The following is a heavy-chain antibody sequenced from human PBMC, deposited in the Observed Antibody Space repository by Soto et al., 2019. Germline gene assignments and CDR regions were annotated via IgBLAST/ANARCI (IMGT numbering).Heavy chain of an antibody. D-gene: IGHD3-22*01. CDR1: GFTFSSYV. CDR3: AIDTYYYSTSGYYLFDS. V-gene: IGHV3-30*03. Sequence: GGSLRLSCAASGFTFSSYVIHWVRQAPGKGLEWVAVISHDGSKTNYADSVKGRFTISRDNSKDTVYLQMNSLRAEDTAVYYCAIDTYYYSTSGYYLFDSWDQGTLVTV. CDR2: ISHDGSKT. J-gene: IGHJ4*02.